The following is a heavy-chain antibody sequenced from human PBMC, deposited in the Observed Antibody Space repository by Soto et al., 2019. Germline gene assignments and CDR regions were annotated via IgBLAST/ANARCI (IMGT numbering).Heavy chain of an antibody. CDR2: ISGSGGST. CDR3: AKSSIGSSWYFDY. D-gene: IGHD6-13*01. V-gene: IGHV3-23*01. CDR1: GFTFSSYA. Sequence: GGSLRLSCAASGFTFSSYAMSWVRQAPGKGLEWVSAISGSGGSTYYVDSVKGRFTISRDNSKNTLYLQMNSLRAEDTAVYYCAKSSIGSSWYFDYWGQGTLVTVSS. J-gene: IGHJ4*02.